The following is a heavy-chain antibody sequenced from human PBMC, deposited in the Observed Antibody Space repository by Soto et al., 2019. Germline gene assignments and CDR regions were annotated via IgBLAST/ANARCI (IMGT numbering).Heavy chain of an antibody. D-gene: IGHD6-6*01. J-gene: IGHJ4*02. V-gene: IGHV3-30-3*01. CDR3: ARDVIAARPNDY. CDR1: GFTFSSYA. CDR2: ISYDGSNK. Sequence: QVQLVESGGGVVQPGRSLRLSCAASGFTFSSYARHWVRQAPGKGLEWGAVISYDGSNKYNADSVKGRFTISRDNSKNTLYLQMNSLRAEDTAVYYCARDVIAARPNDYWGQGTLVTVSS.